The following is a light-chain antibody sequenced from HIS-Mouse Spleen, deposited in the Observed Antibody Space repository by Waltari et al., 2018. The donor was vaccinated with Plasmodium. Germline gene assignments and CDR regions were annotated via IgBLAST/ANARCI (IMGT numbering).Light chain of an antibody. CDR1: QSVSSN. CDR2: GAS. Sequence: EIVMTQSPATLSVSPGERATLSCRASQSVSSNLAWYQQKPGQAPRLLIYGASTRATGIPARFSGSGSGTEFTLTISSLQSEDFAVYSCQKYNNWSFTFGPGTKVDIK. V-gene: IGKV3-15*01. CDR3: QKYNNWSFT. J-gene: IGKJ3*01.